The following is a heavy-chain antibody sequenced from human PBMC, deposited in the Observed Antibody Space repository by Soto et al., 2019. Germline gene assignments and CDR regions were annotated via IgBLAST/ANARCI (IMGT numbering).Heavy chain of an antibody. CDR1: GFTFSSYA. V-gene: IGHV3-64*01. Sequence: EVQMVESGGGLVQPGVSLRLSCAASGFTFSSYAMHWVRQAQGQGLEYVSAISSNGGSTYYANSVKGRFTISRDNSKNTLYLQMGSLRAEDMAVYYCASRDGYNFDYWGQGTLVTVSS. CDR2: ISSNGGST. CDR3: ASRDGYNFDY. D-gene: IGHD5-12*01. J-gene: IGHJ4*02.